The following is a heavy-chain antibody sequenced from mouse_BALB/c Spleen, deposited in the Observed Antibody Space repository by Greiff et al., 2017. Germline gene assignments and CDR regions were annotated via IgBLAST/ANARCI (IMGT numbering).Heavy chain of an antibody. Sequence: DVMLVESGPGLVTPSQSLSLTCTVTGYSITSDYAWYWNRQFPGNELGLMGDISYSGSTSYNPTLKSRISITRDTSKNQFFLLLNSVTTEDTATYYCARDGNYMDYWGQGTTLTVSS. CDR2: ISYSGST. J-gene: IGHJ2*01. CDR3: ARDGNYMDY. V-gene: IGHV3-2*02. D-gene: IGHD2-1*01. CDR1: GYSITSDYA.